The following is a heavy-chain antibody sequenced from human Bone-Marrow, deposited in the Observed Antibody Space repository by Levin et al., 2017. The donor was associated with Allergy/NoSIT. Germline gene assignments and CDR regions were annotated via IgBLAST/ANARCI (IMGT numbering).Heavy chain of an antibody. D-gene: IGHD7-27*01. J-gene: IGHJ1*01. CDR1: GASIRNSVYY. CDR2: IYYSGDT. Sequence: GSLRLSCSVSGASIRNSVYYWGWIRQPPGKGLEWIGSIYYSGDTHYTPSLKSRVIMSVDTSTNQLSLKVTSLSAADTGIYYCARHSGDFHQWGQGTLVTVSS. V-gene: IGHV4-39*01. CDR3: ARHSGDFHQ.